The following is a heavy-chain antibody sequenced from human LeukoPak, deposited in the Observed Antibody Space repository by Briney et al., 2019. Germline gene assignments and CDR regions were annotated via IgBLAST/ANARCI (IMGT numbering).Heavy chain of an antibody. J-gene: IGHJ6*03. CDR3: ARDFSQQWTGELSPYYYYYMDV. V-gene: IGHV1-46*01. D-gene: IGHD3-16*02. CDR1: GYTFTSYY. Sequence: GASVKVSCKASGYTFTSYYMHWVRQAPGQGLEWMGIINPSGGSTSYAQKFQGRVTMTRDMSTSTVYMELSSLRSEDTAVYYCARDFSQQWTGELSPYYYYYMDVWGKGTTVTVSS. CDR2: INPSGGST.